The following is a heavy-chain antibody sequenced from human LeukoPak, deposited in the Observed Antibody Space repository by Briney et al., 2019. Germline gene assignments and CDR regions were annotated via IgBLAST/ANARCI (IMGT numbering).Heavy chain of an antibody. CDR2: IYYSGGT. D-gene: IGHD6-19*01. Sequence: PSETLSLTCTVSGGSISSYYWSWIRQPPGKGLEWIGYIYYSGGTIYNPSLKSRVTISVETSKNQFSLKLSSVTAADTAMYYCARGYSSGWSGDWGQGTLVTVSS. CDR3: ARGYSSGWSGD. CDR1: GGSISSYY. V-gene: IGHV4-59*08. J-gene: IGHJ4*02.